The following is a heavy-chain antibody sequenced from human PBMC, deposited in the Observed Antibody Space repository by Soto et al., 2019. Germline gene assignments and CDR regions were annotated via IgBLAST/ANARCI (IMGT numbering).Heavy chain of an antibody. D-gene: IGHD5-12*01. CDR1: GFTFSSYS. V-gene: IGHV3-21*01. J-gene: IGHJ4*02. CDR3: ARVRRDGYYFDY. CDR2: ISSSSSYI. Sequence: EVQLVESGGGLVKPGGSLRLSCAASGFTFSSYSMNWVRQAPGKGLEWVSSISSSSSYIYYADSVKGRFTISRDNAKNSLYLQMNSLRAEDTAVYYCARVRRDGYYFDYWGQGTLVTVSS.